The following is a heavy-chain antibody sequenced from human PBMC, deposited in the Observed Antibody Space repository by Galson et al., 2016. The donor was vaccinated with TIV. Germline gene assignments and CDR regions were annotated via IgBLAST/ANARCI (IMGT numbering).Heavy chain of an antibody. J-gene: IGHJ6*02. CDR3: ARGSGDTYYYYFGMDV. Sequence: KVSCKASGATFNKYAISWVRQAPGQGLEWMGGIIPIFGTANYAQKFQGRVTITADEFPSAAYMELNSLRSEDTAVYYCARGSGDTYYYYFGMDVWGQGTTVTVSS. D-gene: IGHD4-17*01. V-gene: IGHV1-69*01. CDR1: GATFNKYA. CDR2: IIPIFGTA.